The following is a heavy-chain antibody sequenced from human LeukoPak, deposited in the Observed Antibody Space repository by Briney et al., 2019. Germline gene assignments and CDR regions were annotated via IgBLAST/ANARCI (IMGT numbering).Heavy chain of an antibody. Sequence: GGSLRLSCAASGFTFSSYAMSWVRQAPGKGLEWVSAISGSGGSTYYADSVKGRFTISRDNSKNTLYLQMNSLGAEDTAVYYCAKALLRRCSGGSCYEGGAFDIWGQGTMVTVSS. J-gene: IGHJ3*02. CDR3: AKALLRRCSGGSCYEGGAFDI. V-gene: IGHV3-23*01. CDR2: ISGSGGST. D-gene: IGHD2-15*01. CDR1: GFTFSSYA.